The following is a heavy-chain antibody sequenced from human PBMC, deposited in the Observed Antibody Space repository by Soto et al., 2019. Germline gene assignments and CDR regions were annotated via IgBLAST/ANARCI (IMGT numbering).Heavy chain of an antibody. J-gene: IGHJ4*02. CDR2: IYYSGST. CDR3: ATYGSGSYKPTTFDY. CDR1: GGSISSGDYY. D-gene: IGHD3-10*01. V-gene: IGHV4-31*03. Sequence: QVQLQESGPGLVKPSQTLSLTCTVSGGSISSGDYYWSWIRQHPGKGLEWIGYIYYSGSTYYNPSFKSRVTISVDTSKNQFSLKLSSVTAADTAVYYCATYGSGSYKPTTFDYWGQGTLVTVSS.